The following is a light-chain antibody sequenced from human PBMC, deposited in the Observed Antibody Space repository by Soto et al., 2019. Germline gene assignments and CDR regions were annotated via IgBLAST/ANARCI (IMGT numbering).Light chain of an antibody. Sequence: DIQMTQSPSSVSASVGDRVAITCRASQGFGTWLAWYQQKPGKAPTLLIYAASNLQSGVPSRFSGRGSGTDFPLTISSLQPEDSATYFCQQASSFPLSFGGGTNVEI. CDR2: AAS. V-gene: IGKV1-12*01. J-gene: IGKJ4*01. CDR3: QQASSFPLS. CDR1: QGFGTW.